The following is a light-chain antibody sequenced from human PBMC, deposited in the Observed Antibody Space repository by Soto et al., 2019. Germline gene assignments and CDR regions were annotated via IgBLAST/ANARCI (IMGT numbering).Light chain of an antibody. CDR2: DVS. V-gene: IGLV2-11*01. Sequence: QSVLTQPRSVSGSPGQSVTISCTGASGDVGGYNFVSWYHQHPGKAPTLMIFDVSQRPSGVPDRFSGSKSGNTASLTISGLQAEDEADYYCCSYGGSYTWVFGGGTKLTVL. J-gene: IGLJ3*02. CDR1: SGDVGGYNF. CDR3: CSYGGSYTWV.